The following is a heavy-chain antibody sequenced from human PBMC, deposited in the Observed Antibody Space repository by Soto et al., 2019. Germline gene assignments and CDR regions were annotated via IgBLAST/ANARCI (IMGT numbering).Heavy chain of an antibody. CDR3: ARGPYYDFWSDYYKPETTFDY. CDR1: GFTFSTYN. J-gene: IGHJ4*02. V-gene: IGHV3-48*04. CDR2: ISSSSSTT. D-gene: IGHD3-3*01. Sequence: PGGSLRLSFAASGFTFSTYNMSWIRQAPGKGLEWVSYISSSSSTTNDADSVKGGFTISRDNAKNSLYLQMNSLRAEDTAVYYCARGPYYDFWSDYYKPETTFDYWGQGTLVTVSS.